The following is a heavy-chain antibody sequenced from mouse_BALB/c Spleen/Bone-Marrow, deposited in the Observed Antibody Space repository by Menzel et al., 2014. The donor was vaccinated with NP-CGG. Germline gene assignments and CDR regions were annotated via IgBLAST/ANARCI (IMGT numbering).Heavy chain of an antibody. CDR3: ARRTDGSCNFDY. CDR2: TGSGSSTS. CDR1: GFTFISFG. D-gene: IGHD2-3*01. Sequence: QGVESGGGLVQPGGARKLSCAASGFTFISFGMHWVRQALEKGLAWAAYTGSGSSTSYYSDTVMGRLIIARGNPKNTLFLQMTSLRSEATAMYYCARRTDGSCNFDYRGQGPPLTDPS. J-gene: IGHJ2*01. V-gene: IGHV5-17*02.